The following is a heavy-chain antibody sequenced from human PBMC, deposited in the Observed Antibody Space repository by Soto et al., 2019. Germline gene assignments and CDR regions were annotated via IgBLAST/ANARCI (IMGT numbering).Heavy chain of an antibody. CDR1: GFTFSSYD. CDR2: ISGSGGSR. Sequence: EVQLLESGGGLVQPGGSLRLSCAASGFTFSSYDMNWIRQAPGKGLEWVSAISGSGGSRYYADSVKGRFTISRDNPKNTLYLQMNSLRAEDTAVYYCGSLVAGTVWFDPWGQGTLVTVCS. CDR3: GSLVAGTVWFDP. D-gene: IGHD2-15*01. J-gene: IGHJ5*02. V-gene: IGHV3-23*01.